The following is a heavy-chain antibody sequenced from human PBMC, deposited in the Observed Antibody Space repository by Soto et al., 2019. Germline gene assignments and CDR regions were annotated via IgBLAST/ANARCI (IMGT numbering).Heavy chain of an antibody. CDR3: SHRRARNNIDAFDY. CDR1: GFSLSTNGVG. Sequence: SGPTLVNPTQTLTLTCTFSGFSLSTNGVGVGWIRQPPGKALEWLALIYWDDGKRYSPSLKSRLTITKDTSKNQVVLTMTNMDPVDTATYYCSHRRARNNIDAFDYWGRGALVTVSS. D-gene: IGHD1-20*01. CDR2: IYWDDGK. V-gene: IGHV2-5*02. J-gene: IGHJ4*02.